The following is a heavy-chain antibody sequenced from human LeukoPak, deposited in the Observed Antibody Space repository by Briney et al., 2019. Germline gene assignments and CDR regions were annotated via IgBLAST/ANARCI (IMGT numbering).Heavy chain of an antibody. D-gene: IGHD6-19*01. V-gene: IGHV4-39*01. CDR2: IYYSGST. Sequence: RTSETLSLTCTVSGGSISSSRYYWGWIRQPPGKGLEWIGSIYYSGSTYYNPSLKSRVTISVDTSKNQFPLKLSSVTAADTAVYYCARLPVAGPNNDAFDIWGQGTMVTVSS. CDR1: GGSISSSRYY. CDR3: ARLPVAGPNNDAFDI. J-gene: IGHJ3*02.